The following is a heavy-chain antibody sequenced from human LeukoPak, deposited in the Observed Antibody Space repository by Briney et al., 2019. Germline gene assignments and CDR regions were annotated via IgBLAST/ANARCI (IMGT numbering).Heavy chain of an antibody. CDR2: AYYGGTT. Sequence: PSETLSLPCTVSGGSISRSTYYWGWLRQPPGKGLEWIGSAYYGGTTYYNPSLKSRLTISVDTSKNQFSLKLTSATAADTAVDYCVRQEWIRMTRAQDYWGQGILVTVSS. J-gene: IGHJ4*02. CDR3: VRQEWIRMTRAQDY. V-gene: IGHV4-39*01. D-gene: IGHD5-12*01. CDR1: GGSISRSTYY.